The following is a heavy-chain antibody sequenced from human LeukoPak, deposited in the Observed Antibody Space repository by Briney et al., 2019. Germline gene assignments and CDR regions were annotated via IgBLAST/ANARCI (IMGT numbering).Heavy chain of an antibody. CDR2: ISWNSGSI. Sequence: GGSLRLSCAASGFTFDDYAMHWVRQAPGKGLEWVSGISWNSGSIGYADSVKGRFTISRDNAKNSLYLQMNSLRAEDTALYYCAKGLKYYYDSSGYRNWFDPWGQGTLVTVSS. CDR1: GFTFDDYA. V-gene: IGHV3-9*01. D-gene: IGHD3-22*01. J-gene: IGHJ5*02. CDR3: AKGLKYYYDSSGYRNWFDP.